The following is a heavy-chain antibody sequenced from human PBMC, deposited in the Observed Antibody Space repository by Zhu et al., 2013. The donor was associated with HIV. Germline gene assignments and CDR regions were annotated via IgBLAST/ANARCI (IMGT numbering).Heavy chain of an antibody. J-gene: IGHJ4*02. V-gene: IGHV4-39*07. CDR2: IYYSGSST. D-gene: IGHD5-12*01. Sequence: VQLQESGPGLVKPSETLSLICTVSGGSISTSNYYWGWIRQPPGKGLEWIGSIYYSGSSTYYNASLKSRLTISMDASQNQFSLNVNSVTAADTATYYCARRPPWTKIFEYWGQGALVTVSS. CDR1: GGSISTSNYY. CDR3: ARRPPWTKIFEY.